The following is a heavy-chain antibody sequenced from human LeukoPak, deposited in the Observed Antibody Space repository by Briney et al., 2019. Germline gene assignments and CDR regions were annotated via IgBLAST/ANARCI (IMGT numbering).Heavy chain of an antibody. V-gene: IGHV3-30-3*01. Sequence: GGSLRLSCAASGFTFTDYAMHWVRQTPGKGLEWVTAISHDGSDTYYADSVKGRFTVSRDNSKNTLYLQMNSLSAEDTAMYYCTRARWLHLWGDCGGQGTLVTVSS. D-gene: IGHD5-24*01. J-gene: IGHJ4*02. CDR2: ISHDGSDT. CDR1: GFTFTDYA. CDR3: TRARWLHLWGDC.